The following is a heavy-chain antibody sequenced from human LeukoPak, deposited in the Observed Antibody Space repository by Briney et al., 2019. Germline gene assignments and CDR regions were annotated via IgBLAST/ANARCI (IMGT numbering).Heavy chain of an antibody. CDR3: ASGFPPPGDYYYGMDV. Sequence: GGSLRLSCAASGFTFSTYWMNWVRQAPGKGLEWVSYISSSSSTIYYADSVKGRFTISRDDAKNSLYLQMNSLRAEDTAVYYCASGFPPPGDYYYGMDVWGQGTTVTVSS. J-gene: IGHJ6*02. D-gene: IGHD5-12*01. CDR1: GFTFSTYW. CDR2: ISSSSSTI. V-gene: IGHV3-48*01.